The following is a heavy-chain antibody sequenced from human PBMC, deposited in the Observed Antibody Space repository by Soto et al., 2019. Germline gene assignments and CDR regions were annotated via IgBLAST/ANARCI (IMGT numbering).Heavy chain of an antibody. V-gene: IGHV4-59*01. CDR3: ARSDGRY. Sequence: SETLSLTCTVSGGSISSYYWSWIRQPPGKGLEWIGYIYYSGSTNYNPSLKGRVTISVDTSKNQSSLKLSSVTAADTAVYYCARSDGRYWGQGTLVTVSS. CDR2: IYYSGST. J-gene: IGHJ4*02. CDR1: GGSISSYY.